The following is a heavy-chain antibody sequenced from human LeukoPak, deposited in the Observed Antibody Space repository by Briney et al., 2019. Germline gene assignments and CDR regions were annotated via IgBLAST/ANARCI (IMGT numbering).Heavy chain of an antibody. CDR2: IYPGDSDT. D-gene: IGHD3-22*01. V-gene: IGHV5-51*01. J-gene: IGHJ4*02. CDR3: ARPNYYDSSGGLDY. Sequence: GESLKISCKGSGCSFTSYWIGWVRQMPGKGLEWRGNIYPGDSDTRYSPSFQGQVTISADKSISTAYLQWSSLKASDTAMYYCARPNYYDSSGGLDYWGQGTLVTVSS. CDR1: GCSFTSYW.